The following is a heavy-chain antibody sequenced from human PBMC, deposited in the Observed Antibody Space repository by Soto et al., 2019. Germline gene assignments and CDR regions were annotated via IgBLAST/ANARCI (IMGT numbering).Heavy chain of an antibody. CDR2: IIPIFGTA. V-gene: IGHV1-69*01. J-gene: IGHJ4*02. D-gene: IGHD3-22*01. Sequence: QVQLVQSGAEVKKPGSSVKVSCKASGGTFSSYAISWVRQAPGQGLEWMGGIIPIFGTANYAQKFQGRVTITADESTSTAYMELSSLRSEDTAVYYCARAAVVVRVFSSSYYFDYWGQGTLVTVSS. CDR1: GGTFSSYA. CDR3: ARAAVVVRVFSSSYYFDY.